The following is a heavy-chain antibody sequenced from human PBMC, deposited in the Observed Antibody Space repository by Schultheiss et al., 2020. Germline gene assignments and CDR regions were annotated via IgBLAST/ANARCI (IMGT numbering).Heavy chain of an antibody. V-gene: IGHV2-5*08. Sequence: SGPTLVKPTQTLTLTCTFSGFSLSTSGMCVSWIRQPPGKALEWLALIDWDDDKRYSPSLKSRLTITKDTSKNQVVLTMTNMDPVDTATYYCAHTPDVDTAMVYFDYWGQGTLVTVSS. J-gene: IGHJ4*02. CDR1: GFSLSTSGMC. D-gene: IGHD5-18*01. CDR2: IDWDDDK. CDR3: AHTPDVDTAMVYFDY.